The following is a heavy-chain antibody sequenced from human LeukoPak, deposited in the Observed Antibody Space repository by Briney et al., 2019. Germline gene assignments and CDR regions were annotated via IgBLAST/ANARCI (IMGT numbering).Heavy chain of an antibody. Sequence: GGSLRLSCAASGFTFSSYSMNWVRQAPGKGLEWVSSISSSSSYIYYADSVKVRFTISRDNAKNSLYLQMNSLRAEDTAVYYCARGSVAFGSMDYWGQGTLVTVSS. D-gene: IGHD3-3*01. CDR2: ISSSSSYI. V-gene: IGHV3-21*01. CDR1: GFTFSSYS. CDR3: ARGSVAFGSMDY. J-gene: IGHJ4*02.